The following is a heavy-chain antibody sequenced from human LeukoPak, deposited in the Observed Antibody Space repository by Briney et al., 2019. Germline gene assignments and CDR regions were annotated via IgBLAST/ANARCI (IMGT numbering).Heavy chain of an antibody. CDR1: GFTFSSYG. Sequence: GGSLRLSCAASGFTFSSYGMHWVRQAPGKGLEWVAFIRYDGSNKYYADSVKGRFTISRDNSKNTLYLQMNSLRAEDTAVYYCAKEEAVAGIGLDYFDYWGQGTLVTVSS. CDR3: AKEEAVAGIGLDYFDY. J-gene: IGHJ4*02. CDR2: IRYDGSNK. D-gene: IGHD6-19*01. V-gene: IGHV3-30*02.